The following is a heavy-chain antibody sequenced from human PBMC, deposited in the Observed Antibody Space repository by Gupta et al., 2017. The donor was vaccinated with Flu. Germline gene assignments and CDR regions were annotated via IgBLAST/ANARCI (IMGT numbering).Heavy chain of an antibody. V-gene: IGHV3-23*01. CDR2: ISGSGGST. Sequence: EVQLLESGGGLVQPGGSLRLFCAASGFTFSSYAMSWVRQAPGKGLEWFSSISGSGGSTYYAASVKGRFTISRDSSKNTLYLQMNSLRAEDTAVYYCAKGFYSDYPRWFDPWGQGTLVTVSS. J-gene: IGHJ5*02. CDR1: GFTFSSYA. CDR3: AKGFYSDYPRWFDP. D-gene: IGHD4-17*01.